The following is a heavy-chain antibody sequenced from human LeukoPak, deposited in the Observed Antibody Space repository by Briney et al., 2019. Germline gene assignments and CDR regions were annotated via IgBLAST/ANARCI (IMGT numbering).Heavy chain of an antibody. J-gene: IGHJ6*03. Sequence: TSVKVSCKTSGFTFTTSAIQWVRQARGQHLEWIGWIVVGSGHTNYAQKFQERVTFTSDMSTSTAYMELSSLRSEDTAVYYCAAESPYVWGSYRPYYYMDVWGKGTTVTVSS. CDR1: GFTFTTSA. V-gene: IGHV1-58*02. D-gene: IGHD3-16*02. CDR3: AAESPYVWGSYRPYYYMDV. CDR2: IVVGSGHT.